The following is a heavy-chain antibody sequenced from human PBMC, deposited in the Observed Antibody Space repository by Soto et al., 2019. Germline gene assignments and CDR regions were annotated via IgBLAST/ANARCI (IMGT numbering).Heavy chain of an antibody. CDR1: GYTFTSYY. D-gene: IGHD3-16*01. CDR2: INPSGGST. CDR3: ARDEITAYYYYYMDV. V-gene: IGHV1-46*03. Sequence: ASVKVSCKASGYTFTSYYMHWVRQAPGQGLEWMGIINPSGGSTGYAQKFQGRVTMTRDTSTSTVYMELSSLRSEDTAVYYCARDEITAYYYYYMDVWGKGTTVTVS. J-gene: IGHJ6*03.